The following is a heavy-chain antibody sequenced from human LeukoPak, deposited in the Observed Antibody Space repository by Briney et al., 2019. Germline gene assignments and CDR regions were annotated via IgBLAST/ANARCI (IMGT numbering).Heavy chain of an antibody. CDR2: INPSGGST. D-gene: IGHD3-22*01. CDR1: AYTFTSYY. V-gene: IGHV1-46*01. J-gene: IGHJ3*02. Sequence: GASVKVSCKASAYTFTSYYMHWVRQAPGQGLEWMGIINPSGGSTSYAQKFQGRVTMTRDTSTSTVYMELSSLRSEDTAVYYCARVKPNYYDSSAYGTFDIWGQGTMVTVSS. CDR3: ARVKPNYYDSSAYGTFDI.